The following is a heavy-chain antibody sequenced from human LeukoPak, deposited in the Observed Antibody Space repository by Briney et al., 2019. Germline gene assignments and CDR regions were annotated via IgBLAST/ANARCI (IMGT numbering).Heavy chain of an antibody. Sequence: HRASVKVSCKASGGTFSSYAISWVRQAPGQGLEWMGGIIPIFGTANYAQKFQGRVTMTRDTSTSTVYMELSSLRSEDTAVYYCARDKRWDPEGYFDYWGQGTLVTVSS. V-gene: IGHV1-69*05. D-gene: IGHD1-26*01. CDR1: GGTFSSYA. CDR3: ARDKRWDPEGYFDY. CDR2: IIPIFGTA. J-gene: IGHJ4*02.